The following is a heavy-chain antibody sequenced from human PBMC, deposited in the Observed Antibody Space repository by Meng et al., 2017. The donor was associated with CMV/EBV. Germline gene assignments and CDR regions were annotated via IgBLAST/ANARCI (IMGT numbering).Heavy chain of an antibody. CDR2: IYSGGST. CDR3: AREYYDSSGYYCAY. V-gene: IGHV3-53*01. J-gene: IGHJ4*02. CDR1: GFTVSSNY. Sequence: GGSLRLSCAASGFTVSSNYMSWVRQAPGKGLEWVSVIYSGGSTYYADSVKGRFTTSRDNSKNTLYLQMNSLRAEDTAVYYCAREYYDSSGYYCAYWGQGTLVTVSS. D-gene: IGHD3-22*01.